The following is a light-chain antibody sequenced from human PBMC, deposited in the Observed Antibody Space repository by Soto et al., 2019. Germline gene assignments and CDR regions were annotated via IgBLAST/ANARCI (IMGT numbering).Light chain of an antibody. Sequence: DIQMTQSPSSLSASVGDRVTITCQASQDITNYLNWYQQKPGNAPKLLIFDASNVETGVPSRFTGSGSGTDFTFTISSLQPEDIATYFCQQYEDLALPFGGGTKVEIK. CDR1: QDITNY. J-gene: IGKJ4*01. CDR2: DAS. CDR3: QQYEDLALP. V-gene: IGKV1-33*01.